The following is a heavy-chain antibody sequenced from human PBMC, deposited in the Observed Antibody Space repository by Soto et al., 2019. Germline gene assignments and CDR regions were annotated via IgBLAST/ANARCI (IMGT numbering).Heavy chain of an antibody. D-gene: IGHD3-9*01. CDR1: GYSFNSYW. CDR3: ARQGSYFDWLLHLALDY. CDR2: IDPSDSYI. J-gene: IGHJ4*02. Sequence: PGEALKISCKGSGYSFNSYWISSVRQMPGKGLEWMGRIDPSDSYINYNPSFQGHVTTSADKSISTAYLQWSSLKASDTAMYYCARQGSYFDWLLHLALDYWGQGTLDTLSS. V-gene: IGHV5-10-1*01.